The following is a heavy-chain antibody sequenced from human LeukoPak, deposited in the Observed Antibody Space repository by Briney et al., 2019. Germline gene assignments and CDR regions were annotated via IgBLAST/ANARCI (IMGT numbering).Heavy chain of an antibody. CDR1: GFTFSSYG. D-gene: IGHD3-10*01. CDR3: ASTMVREVMDYYYYYGMDV. J-gene: IGHJ6*02. Sequence: GGSLRLSCAASGFTFSSYGMHWVRQAPGKGLEWVAVILSDGSKEFYTDSVKGRFTISRDNSKNTLYLQMNSLRAEDTAVYYRASTMVREVMDYYYYYGMDVWGQGTTVTVSS. CDR2: ILSDGSKE. V-gene: IGHV3-30*19.